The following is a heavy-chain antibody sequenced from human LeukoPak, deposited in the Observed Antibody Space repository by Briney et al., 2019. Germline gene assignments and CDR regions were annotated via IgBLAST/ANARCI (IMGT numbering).Heavy chain of an antibody. D-gene: IGHD1-26*01. J-gene: IGHJ4*02. CDR2: IYSGGST. CDR1: GFTFSSNY. V-gene: IGHV3-53*01. Sequence: GGSLRLSCAASGFTFSSNYMSWVRQAPGKGLEWVSLIYSGGSTYYADSVKGRFTISRDNSQNTLDLQMNSLRAEDTAVYYCARGISGSYDYWGQRTLVTVAS. CDR3: ARGISGSYDY.